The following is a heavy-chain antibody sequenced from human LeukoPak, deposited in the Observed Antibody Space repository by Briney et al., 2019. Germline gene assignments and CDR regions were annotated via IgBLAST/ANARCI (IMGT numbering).Heavy chain of an antibody. J-gene: IGHJ4*02. CDR2: ISSSGSTI. V-gene: IGHV3-11*01. CDR1: GFTFSGYY. D-gene: IGHD2-21*01. Sequence: GGSLRLSCAASGFTFSGYYMSWIRQAPGKGLEWVSYISSSGSTIYYADSVKGRFTISRDNAKNSLYLQMNSLRAEDTAVYYCARSLRKHIVVVIAIPDPYFDYWGQGTLVTVSS. CDR3: ARSLRKHIVVVIAIPDPYFDY.